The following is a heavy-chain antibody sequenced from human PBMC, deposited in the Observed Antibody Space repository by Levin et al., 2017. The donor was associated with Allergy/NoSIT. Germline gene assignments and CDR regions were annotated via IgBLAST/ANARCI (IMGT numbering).Heavy chain of an antibody. CDR3: ARMGGDYGDYIYYFDY. V-gene: IGHV4-59*01. CDR2: IYYSGST. CDR1: GGSISSYY. D-gene: IGHD4-17*01. Sequence: SETLSLTCTVSGGSISSYYWSWIRQPPGKGLEWIGYIYYSGSTNYNPSLKSRVTISVDTSKNQFSLKLSSVTAADTAVYYCARMGGDYGDYIYYFDYWGQGTLVTVSS. J-gene: IGHJ4*02.